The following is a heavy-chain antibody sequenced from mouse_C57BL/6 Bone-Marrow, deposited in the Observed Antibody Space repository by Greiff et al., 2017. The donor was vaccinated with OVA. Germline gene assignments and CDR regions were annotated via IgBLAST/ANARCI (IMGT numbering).Heavy chain of an antibody. Sequence: VQLQESGAELVRPGASVTLSCKASGYTFTDYEMHWVKQTPVHGLEWIGAIDPETGGTAYNQKFKGKAILTADKSSSTAYMELRSLTSEDSAVYYCTELGRGYYFDYWGQGTTLTVSS. V-gene: IGHV1-15*01. CDR1: GYTFTDYE. CDR2: IDPETGGT. CDR3: TELGRGYYFDY. J-gene: IGHJ2*01. D-gene: IGHD4-1*01.